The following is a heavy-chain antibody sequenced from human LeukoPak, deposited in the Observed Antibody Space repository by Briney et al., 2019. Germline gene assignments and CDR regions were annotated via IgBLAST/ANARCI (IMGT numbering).Heavy chain of an antibody. CDR1: GYSFTSFG. J-gene: IGHJ4*02. CDR2: ISTYNANT. V-gene: IGHV1-18*01. D-gene: IGHD3-16*02. Sequence: GASVKVSCKASGYSFTSFGISWVRQAPGQGLEWMGWISTYNANTNYAQKYQGRVTMTTDTSTSTAYMELRSLGSDDTAVYFCARVFSFGDYIWGSYRYYFDYWRQGTLVTVSS. CDR3: ARVFSFGDYIWGSYRYYFDY.